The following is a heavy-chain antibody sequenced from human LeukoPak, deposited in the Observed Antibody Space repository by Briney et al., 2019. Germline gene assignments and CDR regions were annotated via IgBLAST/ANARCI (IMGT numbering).Heavy chain of an antibody. D-gene: IGHD6-13*01. CDR2: IRYDGSNK. V-gene: IGHV3-30*02. CDR3: ARDSSSWTIYYYYYGMDV. Sequence: PGGSLRLSCAASGFTFSSYGMHWVRQAPGKGLEWVAFIRYDGSNKDYADSVKGRFAISRDDSKNTLYLQMDSLRAEDTAVYYCARDSSSWTIYYYYYGMDVWGQGTTVTVSS. J-gene: IGHJ6*02. CDR1: GFTFSSYG.